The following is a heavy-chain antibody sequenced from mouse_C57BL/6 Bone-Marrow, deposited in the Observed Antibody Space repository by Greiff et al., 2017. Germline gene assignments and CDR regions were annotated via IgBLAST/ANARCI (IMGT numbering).Heavy chain of an antibody. CDR1: GYAFSSSW. J-gene: IGHJ1*03. CDR3: ANNWDWYFDV. D-gene: IGHD4-1*02. CDR2: IYPGDGAT. V-gene: IGHV1-82*01. Sequence: QVQLQQSGPELVKPGASVKISCKASGYAFSSSWMNWVKQRPGKGLEWIGRIYPGDGATNYNGKFKGKATLTADKSSSTAYMQLSSLTSEDSAVYFCANNWDWYFDVWGTGTTVTVSS.